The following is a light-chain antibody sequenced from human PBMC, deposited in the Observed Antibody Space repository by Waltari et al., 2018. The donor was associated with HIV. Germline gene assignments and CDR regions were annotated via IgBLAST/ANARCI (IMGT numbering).Light chain of an antibody. CDR1: QSVRSSY. Sequence: EIVLTQSPGTLSLSPGERAILSCRASQSVRSSYLAWYQQKPGQAPRLLIYGVSSRATAIPDRFSGSGSGTEFILTISRLEPEDFAVYYCQQYDSPPRTFGQGTKVEI. V-gene: IGKV3-20*01. J-gene: IGKJ1*01. CDR3: QQYDSPPRT. CDR2: GVS.